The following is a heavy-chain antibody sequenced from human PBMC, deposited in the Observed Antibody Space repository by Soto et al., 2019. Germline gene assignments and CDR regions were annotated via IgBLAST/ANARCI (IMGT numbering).Heavy chain of an antibody. CDR1: GGSISSGGYY. J-gene: IGHJ5*02. CDR2: IYYSGST. V-gene: IGHV4-30-4*08. Sequence: SETLSLTCTVSGGSISSGGYYWSWIRQHPGKGLEWIGYIYYSGSTYYNPSLKSRVTISVDTSKNQFSLKLSSVTAADTAVYYCARVGPNNWFDPWGQGTLVTVSS. CDR3: ARVGPNNWFDP.